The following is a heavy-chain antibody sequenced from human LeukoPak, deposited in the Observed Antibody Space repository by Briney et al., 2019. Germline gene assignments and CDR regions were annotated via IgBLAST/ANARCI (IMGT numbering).Heavy chain of an antibody. CDR1: GFTFDDYA. D-gene: IGHD2-2*01. CDR3: AKDIRPYCSSTSCYTNWFDP. Sequence: GRSLRLSCAASGFTFDDYAMHWVRQAPGKGLEWVSGISWNSGSIGYADSVKGRFTISRDNAKNSLYLQMNSLRAEDTALYYCAKDIRPYCSSTSCYTNWFDPCGQGTLVTVSS. V-gene: IGHV3-9*01. CDR2: ISWNSGSI. J-gene: IGHJ5*02.